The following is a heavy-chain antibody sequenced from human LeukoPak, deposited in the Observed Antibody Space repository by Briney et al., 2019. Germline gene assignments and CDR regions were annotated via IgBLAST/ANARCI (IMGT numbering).Heavy chain of an antibody. Sequence: GGSLRLSCAASGFTFSSYAMSWVRQAPGKGLEWVSAISGSGGSTYYADSVKGRFTISRDNSKNMLYLQMNSLRAEDTAVYYCAKGLISGSSLGGGYWGQGTLVTVSS. CDR2: ISGSGGST. CDR3: AKGLISGSSLGGGY. V-gene: IGHV3-23*01. D-gene: IGHD1-26*01. J-gene: IGHJ4*02. CDR1: GFTFSSYA.